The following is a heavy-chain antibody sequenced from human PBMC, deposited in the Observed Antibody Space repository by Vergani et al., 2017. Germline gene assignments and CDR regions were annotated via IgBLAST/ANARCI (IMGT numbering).Heavy chain of an antibody. D-gene: IGHD4-17*01. CDR2: FNPSGGST. V-gene: IGHV1-46*03. CDR3: ARVFNRGDYVVGY. CDR1: GGTFSSYT. Sequence: QVQLVQSGAEVKKPGSSVKVSCKASGGTFSSYTISWVRQAPGQGLEWMGIFNPSGGSTSYAQKFQGRVTMTRDTSTSTVYMELSSLGSEDTAVYYCARVFNRGDYVVGYWGQGTLVTVSS. J-gene: IGHJ4*02.